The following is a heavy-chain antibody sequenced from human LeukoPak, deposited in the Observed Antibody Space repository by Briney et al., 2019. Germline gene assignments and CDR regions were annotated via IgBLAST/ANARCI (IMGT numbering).Heavy chain of an antibody. D-gene: IGHD2-2*01. CDR3: ARVKVVPAAMYDY. CDR1: GGTIRSYY. J-gene: IGHJ4*02. V-gene: IGHV4-59*01. Sequence: ETLNLTCTVSGGTIRSYYWSWIRQPPGKGLEWIGYIYYSGSTNYNPSLKSRVTISVDTSKNQFSLKLSSVTAADTAVYYCARVKVVPAAMYDYWGQGTLVTVSS. CDR2: IYYSGST.